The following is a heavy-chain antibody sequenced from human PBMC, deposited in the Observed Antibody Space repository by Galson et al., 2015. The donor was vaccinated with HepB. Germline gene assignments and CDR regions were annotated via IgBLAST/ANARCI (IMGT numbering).Heavy chain of an antibody. D-gene: IGHD3-22*01. Sequence: SVKVSCKVSGYTFTLYGITWIRQAPGQGLEWMGWIGAYTGNTHYAQNLQDRVTMTIDTSTTTAYMELRNLRSDDTAVYYCARDRGSSGYLYDLNYDYWGQGTEVAVSS. CDR3: ARDRGSSGYLYDLNYDY. CDR1: GYTFTLYG. V-gene: IGHV1-18*01. J-gene: IGHJ4*02. CDR2: IGAYTGNT.